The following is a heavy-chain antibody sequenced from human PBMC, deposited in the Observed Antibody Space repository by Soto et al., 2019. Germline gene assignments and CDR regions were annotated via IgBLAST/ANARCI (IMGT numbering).Heavy chain of an antibody. D-gene: IGHD3-3*01. CDR1: GGSISSSNW. V-gene: IGHV4-4*02. Sequence: LETLSLTCAVSGGSISSSNWWSWVRQPPGKGLEWIGEIYHSGSTNYNPSLKSRVTISVDKSKNQFSLKLSSVTAADTAVYYCARSPITIFGVVINYYYGMDVRGQGTTVTVSS. CDR3: ARSPITIFGVVINYYYGMDV. CDR2: IYHSGST. J-gene: IGHJ6*02.